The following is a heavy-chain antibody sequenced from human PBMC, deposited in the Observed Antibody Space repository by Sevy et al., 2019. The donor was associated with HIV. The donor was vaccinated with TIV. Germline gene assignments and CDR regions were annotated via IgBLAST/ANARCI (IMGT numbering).Heavy chain of an antibody. D-gene: IGHD3-22*01. CDR2: IWYDGSNK. CDR3: ARDSTMIVVVIDAFDI. Sequence: GGSLRLSCAASGFTFSSYGMHWVRQAPGKGLEWVAVIWYDGSNKYYADSVKGRFTISRDNSKNTLYLQMNSLRAGETTVYYCARDSTMIVVVIDAFDIWGQGTMVTVSS. CDR1: GFTFSSYG. J-gene: IGHJ3*02. V-gene: IGHV3-33*01.